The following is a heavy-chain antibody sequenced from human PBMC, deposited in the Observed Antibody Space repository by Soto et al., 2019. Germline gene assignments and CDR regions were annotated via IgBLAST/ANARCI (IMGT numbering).Heavy chain of an antibody. CDR2: IWYDGSNK. V-gene: IGHV3-33*06. D-gene: IGHD3-22*01. CDR1: GLPFSSYG. Sequence: GGSLGLSCSASGLPFSSYGMHWVRPAPGKGLEWVAVIWYDGSNKYYADSVKGRFTISRDDSKNTLYLQMNSLKTEDTAVYYCTKDPVTMIVVVPSSGWGQGTLVTVS. J-gene: IGHJ4*02. CDR3: TKDPVTMIVVVPSSG.